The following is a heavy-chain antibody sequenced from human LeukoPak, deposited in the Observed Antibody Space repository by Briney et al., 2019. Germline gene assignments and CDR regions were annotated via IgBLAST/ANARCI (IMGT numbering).Heavy chain of an antibody. CDR2: MNPNSGNT. D-gene: IGHD2-2*01. J-gene: IGHJ4*02. Sequence: GASVKVSCKASGYTFTSYDINWVRQATGQGLEWMGWMNPNSGNTGYAQKFQGRVTMTTDTSTSTAYMELRSLRSDDTAVYYCARDWIRYCSSTSCYLSDYWGQGTLVTVSS. CDR3: ARDWIRYCSSTSCYLSDY. V-gene: IGHV1-8*01. CDR1: GYTFTSYD.